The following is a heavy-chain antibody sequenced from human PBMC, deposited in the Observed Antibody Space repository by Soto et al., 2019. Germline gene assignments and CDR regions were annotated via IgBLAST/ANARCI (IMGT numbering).Heavy chain of an antibody. CDR1: GYTFTSYY. CDR3: ARNHYLMSVGLDAFDI. V-gene: IGHV1-46*01. D-gene: IGHD1-26*01. J-gene: IGHJ3*02. CDR2: INPSGGST. Sequence: ASVKVSCKASGYTFTSYYMHWVRQAPGQGLEWMGIINPSGGSTSYAQKFQGRVTMTTDTSTSTAYMELRSLRSDDTAVYYCARNHYLMSVGLDAFDIWGQGTMVTVSS.